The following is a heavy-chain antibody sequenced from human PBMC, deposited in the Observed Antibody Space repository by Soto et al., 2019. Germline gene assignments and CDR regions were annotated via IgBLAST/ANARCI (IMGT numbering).Heavy chain of an antibody. CDR1: GGSFSGYY. Sequence: PSETLSLTCAVYGGSFSGYYLSWIRQPPGKGLEWIGEINHSGSTNYNPSLKSRVTISVDTSKNQFSLKLSSVTAADTAVYYCAREVDFWSGYSANYYYYMDVWGKGTTVTVSS. V-gene: IGHV4-34*01. CDR3: AREVDFWSGYSANYYYYMDV. J-gene: IGHJ6*03. D-gene: IGHD3-3*01. CDR2: INHSGST.